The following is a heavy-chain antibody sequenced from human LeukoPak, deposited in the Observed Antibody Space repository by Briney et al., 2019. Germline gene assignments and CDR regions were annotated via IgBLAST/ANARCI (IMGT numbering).Heavy chain of an antibody. CDR1: GYTFTGYY. CDR2: INPNSGGT. D-gene: IGHD6-13*01. Sequence: ASVKVSFTASGYTFTGYYMHWVRQAPGQGLEWMGWINPNSGGTNYAQKFQGKVTMTRDTSISTAYMELSRLRSDDTAVYYCARTFSADGDYWGQGTLVTVSS. J-gene: IGHJ4*02. CDR3: ARTFSADGDY. V-gene: IGHV1-2*02.